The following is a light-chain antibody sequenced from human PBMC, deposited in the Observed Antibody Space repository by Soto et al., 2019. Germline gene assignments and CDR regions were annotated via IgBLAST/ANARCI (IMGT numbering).Light chain of an antibody. CDR2: DDN. CDR1: SSNIGNNY. V-gene: IGLV1-51*01. CDR3: GTWDSSLSIWV. J-gene: IGLJ3*02. Sequence: QSVLTQPPSVSAPPGQTVTISCSGSSSNIGNNYVSWYQQFPGTAPKLLIYDDNKRPSGIPDRFSGSKSGTSATLGITGLQTGDEADYYCGTWDSSLSIWVFGGGTKLTVL.